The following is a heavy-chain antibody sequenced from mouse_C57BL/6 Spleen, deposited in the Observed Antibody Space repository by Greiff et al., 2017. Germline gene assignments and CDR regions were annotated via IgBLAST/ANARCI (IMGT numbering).Heavy chain of an antibody. CDR2: IYYSGTI. D-gene: IGHD1-3*01. J-gene: IGHJ4*01. CDR3: ARDYNSAMDY. CDR1: GISITTGNYR. V-gene: IGHV3-5*01. Sequence: EVQLQQSGPGLVKPSQTVFLTCTVTGISITTGNYRWSWIRQFPGNKLEWIGYIYYSGTITYYPSLTSRTTITRDTPKNQFFLEMNSLPAEDTATYYCARDYNSAMDYWGQGTSVTVSS.